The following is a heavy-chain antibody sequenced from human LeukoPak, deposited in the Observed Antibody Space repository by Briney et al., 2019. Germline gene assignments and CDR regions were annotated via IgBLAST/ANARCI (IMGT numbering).Heavy chain of an antibody. Sequence: ASVKVSCKASGYTFSAYYMHWVRQAPGQGLEWMGWISAYNGNTNYAQNLQGRVTMTTDTSTSTVYMEVSSLRSDDTAIYYCARVSYRSSSSDFDYWGQGTLVTVSS. V-gene: IGHV1-18*04. CDR2: ISAYNGNT. CDR1: GYTFSAYY. J-gene: IGHJ4*02. CDR3: ARVSYRSSSSDFDY. D-gene: IGHD6-6*01.